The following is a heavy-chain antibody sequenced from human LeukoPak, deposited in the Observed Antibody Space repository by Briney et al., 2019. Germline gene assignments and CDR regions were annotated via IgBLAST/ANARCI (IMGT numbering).Heavy chain of an antibody. V-gene: IGHV3-21*01. D-gene: IGHD4-11*01. Sequence: GGSLRLSCAASGFLFSGYSMNWVRQAPGKGLQWVSSVSSTGSYTQYADSVKGRFTISRDNAKKSLYLQMNSLRAEDTAVYYCARIVGIDYNKDPLGDFWGQGALVTVS. CDR3: ARIVGIDYNKDPLGDF. CDR1: GFLFSGYS. CDR2: VSSTGSYT. J-gene: IGHJ4*02.